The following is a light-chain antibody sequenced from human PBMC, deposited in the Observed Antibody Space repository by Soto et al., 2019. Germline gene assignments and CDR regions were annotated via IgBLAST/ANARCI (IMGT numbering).Light chain of an antibody. V-gene: IGKV1D-12*01. Sequence: DIQITHSPSSVSASVGDRVTITCRASQGVRNWLAWYQQKPGIAPKLLIYAAPSLQSGVPSTFSGRGSGTDFTLTISTLQPEDFATYYCQQANSFPITFGLGTRREI. CDR1: QGVRNW. J-gene: IGKJ5*01. CDR2: AAP. CDR3: QQANSFPIT.